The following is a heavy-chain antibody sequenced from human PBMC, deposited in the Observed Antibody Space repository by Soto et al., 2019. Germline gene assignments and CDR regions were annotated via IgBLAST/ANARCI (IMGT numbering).Heavy chain of an antibody. CDR1: GYTFTGYY. CDR2: INPNSGGT. CDR3: AREALPPENWFDP. Sequence: ASVKVSCKASGYTFTGYYMHWVRQAPGQGLEWMGWINPNSGGTNYAQKFQGRVTMTRDTSISTAYMELSRLRSDDTAVYYCAREALPPENWFDPWGQGTLVTVSS. V-gene: IGHV1-2*02. J-gene: IGHJ5*02.